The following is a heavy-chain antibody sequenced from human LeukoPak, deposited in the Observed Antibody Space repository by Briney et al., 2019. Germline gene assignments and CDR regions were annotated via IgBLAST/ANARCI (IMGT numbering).Heavy chain of an antibody. V-gene: IGHV3-21*01. CDR1: GFTFSSYS. J-gene: IGHJ5*02. Sequence: GGSLRLSCAASGFTFSSYSMNWIRQAPGKGLEWVSSISSSSSYIYYADSVKGRFTISRDNAKNSLYLQMNSLRAEDTAVYYCASWRIAAAGTTLDWFDPWGQGTLVTVSS. D-gene: IGHD6-13*01. CDR3: ASWRIAAAGTTLDWFDP. CDR2: ISSSSSYI.